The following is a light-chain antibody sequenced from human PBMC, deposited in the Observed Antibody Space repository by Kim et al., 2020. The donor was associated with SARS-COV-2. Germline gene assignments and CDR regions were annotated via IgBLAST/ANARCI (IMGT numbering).Light chain of an antibody. J-gene: IGKJ4*01. CDR2: GAS. CDR1: QSISGS. Sequence: VSPGERATLSCRASQSISGSLAWYQQKPGQAPRLLIYGASTRATGISAGFSGSGSGTELTLTISSLQSEDFAVYYCQQYYNWPLSFGGGTKVDIK. V-gene: IGKV3-15*01. CDR3: QQYYNWPLS.